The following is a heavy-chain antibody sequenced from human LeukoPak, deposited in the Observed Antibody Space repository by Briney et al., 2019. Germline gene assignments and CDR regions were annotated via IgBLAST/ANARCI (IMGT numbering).Heavy chain of an antibody. J-gene: IGHJ4*02. D-gene: IGHD1-26*01. CDR3: AREIVGSAKPFDT. Sequence: GGSLRLSCAASAFTFSDYHMSWIRQAPGKGLEWISFISSSGTTAHHADSVMGRFTISRDNAKNSLSLQMNSLRAEDTAVYYCAREIVGSAKPFDTWGQGTLVIVSS. CDR1: AFTFSDYH. V-gene: IGHV3-11*01. CDR2: ISSSGTTA.